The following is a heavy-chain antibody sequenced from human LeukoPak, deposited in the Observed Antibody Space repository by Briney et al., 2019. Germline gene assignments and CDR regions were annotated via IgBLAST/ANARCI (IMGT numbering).Heavy chain of an antibody. Sequence: SETLSLTCTVSGGAISRGSYYWVWIRQPPGKGLEWIGSIYYSGSTYYNPSLKSRVTVSVDMSKNQFSLKLSSVTAADTAVYYCARLTYLYYFDYWGQGSLVTVSS. CDR1: GGAISRGSYY. CDR2: IYYSGST. CDR3: ARLTYLYYFDY. V-gene: IGHV4-39*01. J-gene: IGHJ4*02.